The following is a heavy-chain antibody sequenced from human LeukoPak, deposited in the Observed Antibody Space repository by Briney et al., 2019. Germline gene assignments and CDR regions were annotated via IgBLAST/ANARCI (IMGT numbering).Heavy chain of an antibody. D-gene: IGHD2-21*02. Sequence: SGTLPLTCTVSGGSISSYYWSWIRQPPGKGLEWIGYIYYRGSTNYNPSLKSRVTISVDTSKNQFSLKLSSVTAADTAVYYCARHMVTATDAFDIWGQGTMVTVSS. CDR1: GGSISSYY. V-gene: IGHV4-59*08. CDR2: IYYRGST. J-gene: IGHJ3*02. CDR3: ARHMVTATDAFDI.